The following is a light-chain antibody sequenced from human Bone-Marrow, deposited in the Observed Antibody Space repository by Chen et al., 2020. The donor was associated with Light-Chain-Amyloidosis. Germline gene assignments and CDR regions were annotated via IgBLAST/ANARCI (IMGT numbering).Light chain of an antibody. J-gene: IGKJ1*01. Sequence: DVVLTQSPLFLPVSLGQTASISCGSSQSLVYTDGNTFLNWFHQRPGQSPRRLIYKVFLRDSGVPDRFSGSGDGTNFTLKISSVEAEDVGVYYCMQGSYWPRTFGQGTKVEIK. CDR2: KVF. CDR1: QSLVYTDGNTF. CDR3: MQGSYWPRT. V-gene: IGKV2-30*01.